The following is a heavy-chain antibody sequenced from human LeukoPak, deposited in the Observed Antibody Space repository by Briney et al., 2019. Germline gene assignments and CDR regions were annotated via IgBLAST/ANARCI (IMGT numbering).Heavy chain of an antibody. CDR3: ARERDTVVTRIGCYYYGMDV. CDR1: GYIFTSYY. J-gene: IGHJ6*02. CDR2: INPSGGST. V-gene: IGHV1-46*01. Sequence: ASVKVSCKASGYIFTSYYMHWVRQAPGQGLEWMGIINPSGGSTSYAQKFQGRVTMTRDTSTSTVYMELSSLRSEDTAVYYCARERDTVVTRIGCYYYGMDVWGQGTTVTVSS. D-gene: IGHD4-23*01.